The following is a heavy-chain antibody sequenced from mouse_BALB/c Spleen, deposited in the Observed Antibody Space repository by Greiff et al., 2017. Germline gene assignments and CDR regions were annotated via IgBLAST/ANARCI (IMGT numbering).Heavy chain of an antibody. CDR3: AGGYDGYFDY. CDR2: IYPGDGST. Sequence: VQLQQSGPELVKPGASVKMSCKASGYTFTSYYIHWVKQRPGQGLEWIGWIYPGDGSTKYNEKFKGKTKLTADKSSSTAYMLLSSLTSEDTAIYFCAGGYDGYFDYWGQGTTLTVSS. CDR1: GYTFTSYY. J-gene: IGHJ2*01. V-gene: IGHV1S56*01. D-gene: IGHD2-2*01.